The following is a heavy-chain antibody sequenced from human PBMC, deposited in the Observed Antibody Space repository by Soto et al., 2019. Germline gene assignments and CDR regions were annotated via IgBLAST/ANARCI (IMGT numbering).Heavy chain of an antibody. Sequence: GASVKVSCKASGGTFSSYAISWVRQAPGQGLEWMGGIIPIFGTANYAQKFQGRVTITADESTSTAYMELSSLRSEDTAVYYCARAIPRGVDIVATMLFYWGQGTLVTVSS. CDR3: ARAIPRGVDIVATMLFY. CDR1: GGTFSSYA. CDR2: IIPIFGTA. D-gene: IGHD5-12*01. J-gene: IGHJ4*02. V-gene: IGHV1-69*13.